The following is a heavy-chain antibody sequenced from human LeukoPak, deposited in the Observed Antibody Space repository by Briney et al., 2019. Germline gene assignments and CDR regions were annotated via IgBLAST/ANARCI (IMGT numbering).Heavy chain of an antibody. Sequence: ASVKVSCKASGYTFTSYGISWVRQAPGQGLEWMGGFDPEDGETIYAQKFQGRVTMTEDTSTDTAYMELSSLRSEDTAVYYCATVLGLVRAVAGTPFPGLFDYWGQGTLVTVSS. V-gene: IGHV1-24*01. CDR1: GYTFTSYG. CDR3: ATVLGLVRAVAGTPFPGLFDY. D-gene: IGHD6-19*01. J-gene: IGHJ4*02. CDR2: FDPEDGET.